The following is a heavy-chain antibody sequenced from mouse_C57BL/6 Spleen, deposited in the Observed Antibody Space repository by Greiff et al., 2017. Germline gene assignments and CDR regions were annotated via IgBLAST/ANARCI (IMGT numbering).Heavy chain of an antibody. CDR2: ISDGGSYT. V-gene: IGHV5-4*01. D-gene: IGHD4-1*01. Sequence: EVQRVESGGGLVKPGGSLKLSCAASGFTFSSYAMSWVRQTPEKRLEWVATISDGGSYTYYPDNVKGRFTISRDNAKNNLYLQMSHLKSEDTAMYYCARVGLGRGGYFDYWGQGTTLTVSS. CDR3: ARVGLGRGGYFDY. CDR1: GFTFSSYA. J-gene: IGHJ2*01.